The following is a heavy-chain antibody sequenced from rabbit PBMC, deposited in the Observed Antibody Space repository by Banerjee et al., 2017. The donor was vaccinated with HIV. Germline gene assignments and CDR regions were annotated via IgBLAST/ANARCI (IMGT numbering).Heavy chain of an antibody. D-gene: IGHD6-1*01. CDR2: IYADNSGST. CDR1: GFTLSSYW. CDR3: ARGYWVYHGYAYATIFDYFNL. Sequence: LEESGGDLVKPEGSLTLTCTASGFTLSSYWICWVRQAPGKGLEWIASIYADNSGSTYYASWAKGRFTISKTSSTTVTLQMTSPTAADTATYFCARGYWVYHGYAYATIFDYFNLWGQGTLVTVS. V-gene: IGHV1S45*01. J-gene: IGHJ4*01.